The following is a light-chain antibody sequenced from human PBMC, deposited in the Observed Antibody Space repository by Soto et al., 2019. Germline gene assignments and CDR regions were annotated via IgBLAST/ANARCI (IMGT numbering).Light chain of an antibody. CDR2: AAS. CDR3: QKYNSVPYT. Sequence: DIQMTQSPSSLSASVGDRVTITCRASQGISSYLAWYQQTPGKVPRLLIYAASTLQSGVPSRFIGSGSGTDFTLTISSLQPEDVATYYCQKYNSVPYTFGQGTKLEIK. V-gene: IGKV1-27*01. J-gene: IGKJ2*01. CDR1: QGISSY.